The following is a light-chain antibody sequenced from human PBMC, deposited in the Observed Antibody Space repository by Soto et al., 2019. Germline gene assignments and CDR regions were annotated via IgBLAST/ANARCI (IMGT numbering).Light chain of an antibody. V-gene: IGKV3-20*01. CDR1: QSVSSSY. CDR2: GTS. J-gene: IGKJ5*01. Sequence: EIVLTQSPGTLPLSPGERATLSFRASQSVSSSYLAWYQHKPGQAPRLLIYGTSSRATGIPDRFSGSGSGTDFTLTISRLEPEDFAVYYCQQYGSSITFGQGTRLEI. CDR3: QQYGSSIT.